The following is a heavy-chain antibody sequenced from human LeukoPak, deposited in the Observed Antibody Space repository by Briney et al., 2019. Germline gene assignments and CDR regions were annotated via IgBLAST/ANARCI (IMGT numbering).Heavy chain of an antibody. Sequence: GSLRLSCAASGFTFRTYWMSWVRQAPGKGLEWVADIKQDASEKYYVDSVKGRFTISRDNAKNSLYLEMNSLRAEDTAVYYCARDRCVSTSCYYDYWGQGTLVTVSS. V-gene: IGHV3-7*04. J-gene: IGHJ4*02. CDR3: ARDRCVSTSCYYDY. CDR1: GFTFRTYW. D-gene: IGHD2-2*01. CDR2: IKQDASEK.